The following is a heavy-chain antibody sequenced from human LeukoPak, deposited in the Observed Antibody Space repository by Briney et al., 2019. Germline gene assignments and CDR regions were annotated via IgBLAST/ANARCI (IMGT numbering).Heavy chain of an antibody. Sequence: PSETLSLTCAVYGGSFSGYYWGWIRQPPGKGLEWIGEINHSGSTNYNPSLKSRVTISVDTSKNQFSLKLSSVTAADTAVYYCAREARRSGYRSRVYYFDYWGQGTLVTVSS. CDR1: GGSFSGYY. V-gene: IGHV4-34*01. CDR2: INHSGST. D-gene: IGHD3-3*01. J-gene: IGHJ4*02. CDR3: AREARRSGYRSRVYYFDY.